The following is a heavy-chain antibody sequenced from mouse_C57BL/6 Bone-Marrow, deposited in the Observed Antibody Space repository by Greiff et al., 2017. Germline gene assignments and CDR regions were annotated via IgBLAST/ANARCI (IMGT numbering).Heavy chain of an antibody. Sequence: QVQLQQSGPELVKPGASVKLSCKASGYTFTSYDINWVKQRPGQGLEWIGWIYPRDGSTKYNEKFKGKATVTVDTSSSTAYMELPSLTSEDSAVFVCARRDYWDWFAYWGQGTLVTVSA. CDR1: GYTFTSYD. CDR2: IYPRDGST. D-gene: IGHD4-1*01. CDR3: ARRDYWDWFAY. V-gene: IGHV1-85*01. J-gene: IGHJ3*01.